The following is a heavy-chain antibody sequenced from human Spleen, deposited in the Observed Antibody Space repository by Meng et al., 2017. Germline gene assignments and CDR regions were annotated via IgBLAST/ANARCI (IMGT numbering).Heavy chain of an antibody. CDR2: VYYSGST. V-gene: IGHV4-59*02. Sequence: SETLSLTCTVSGGSVSGFYWSWIRQPPGKGLEWIGSVYYSGSTNYNPSLKSRVTISVDTTKNQFSLKLRSVTAADTAVYYCASGRISIFGVAENWGQGTLVTVSS. CDR1: GGSVSGFY. CDR3: ASGRISIFGVAEN. J-gene: IGHJ4*02. D-gene: IGHD3-3*01.